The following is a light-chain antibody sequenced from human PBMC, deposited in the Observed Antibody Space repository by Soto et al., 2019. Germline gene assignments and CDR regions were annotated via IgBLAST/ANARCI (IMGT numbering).Light chain of an antibody. Sequence: EIVMTQSPATLSLSPGERATLSCRASQSINSNLAWYQQKPGQAPRLFMFRATSRATGIPARFSGSGSGTEFTLTISSLEPEDFAVYYCQQRSNWPRTFGQGTKVDIK. CDR2: RAT. CDR1: QSINSN. CDR3: QQRSNWPRT. J-gene: IGKJ1*01. V-gene: IGKV3-15*01.